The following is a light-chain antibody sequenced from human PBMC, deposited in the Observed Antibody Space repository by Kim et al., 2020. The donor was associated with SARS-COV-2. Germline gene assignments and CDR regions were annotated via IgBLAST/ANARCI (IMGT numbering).Light chain of an antibody. V-gene: IGKV3-20*01. CDR3: QQHDNSPSWT. Sequence: GARATLTCRASQSVSSRYLAWYQQKPGQAPRLLIYAASSRATGIPDRFSGSGSGTDFTLTISRLEPEDFAVYYCQQHDNSPSWTFGQGTKVDIK. CDR2: AAS. J-gene: IGKJ1*01. CDR1: QSVSSRY.